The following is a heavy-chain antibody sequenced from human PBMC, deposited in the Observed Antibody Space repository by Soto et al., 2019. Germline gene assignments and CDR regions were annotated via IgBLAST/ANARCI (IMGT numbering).Heavy chain of an antibody. CDR1: GFTFSSYA. D-gene: IGHD6-19*01. V-gene: IGHV3-64D*08. Sequence: GGSLRLSCSASGFTFSSYAMHWVRQAPGKGLEYVSAISSNGGSTYYADSVKGRFTISRDNSKNTLYLQMSSLRAEDTAVYYCVKDQGQWLVGGGPDYWGQGTLVTVSS. CDR2: ISSNGGST. CDR3: VKDQGQWLVGGGPDY. J-gene: IGHJ4*02.